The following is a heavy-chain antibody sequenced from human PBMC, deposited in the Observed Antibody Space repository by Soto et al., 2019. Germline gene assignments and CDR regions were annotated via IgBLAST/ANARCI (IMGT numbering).Heavy chain of an antibody. J-gene: IGHJ4*02. CDR1: GFTFSDHY. V-gene: IGHV3-72*01. Sequence: EVQLVESGGGLVQPGGSLRLSCATSGFTFSDHYMDWVRQAPGKGLEWVARSRDRAESHTTEYAASVKGRFTISRDDSKSSLYLQLNSLKTEDTAVYYCASSARLSQFYIWGQGNLVTVSS. CDR3: ASSARLSQFYI. CDR2: SRDRAESHTT. D-gene: IGHD3-10*01.